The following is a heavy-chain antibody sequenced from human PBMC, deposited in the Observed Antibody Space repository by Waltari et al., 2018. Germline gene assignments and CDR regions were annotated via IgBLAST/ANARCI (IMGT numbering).Heavy chain of an antibody. CDR3: ALGRTTTYFDY. V-gene: IGHV3-11*06. D-gene: IGHD4-17*01. CDR1: GFTFSDYY. CDR2: ISSSSSYT. J-gene: IGHJ4*02. Sequence: QVQLVESGGGLVKPGGSLRLSCAASGFTFSDYYMSWIRQAPGKGLEWVSYISSSSSYTNYADSVKDRFTISRDNAKNSLYLQMNSLRAEDTAVYYCALGRTTTYFDYWGQGTLVTVSS.